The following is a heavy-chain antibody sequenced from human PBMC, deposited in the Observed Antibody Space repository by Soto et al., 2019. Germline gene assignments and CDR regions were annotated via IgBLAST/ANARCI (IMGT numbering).Heavy chain of an antibody. CDR2: MYYSGST. V-gene: IGHV4-59*01. CDR3: ARGVIPHYYASGSYEHFDY. J-gene: IGHJ4*02. CDR1: GGSISSYY. Sequence: SETLSLTCTVSGGSISSYYWTWIRQPPGKXLEWIGHMYYSGSTNYSPSLKSRVTISVGTSKNQFSLKLSSVTAADTAVYYCARGVIPHYYASGSYEHFDYWGQGPLVTVSS. D-gene: IGHD3-10*01.